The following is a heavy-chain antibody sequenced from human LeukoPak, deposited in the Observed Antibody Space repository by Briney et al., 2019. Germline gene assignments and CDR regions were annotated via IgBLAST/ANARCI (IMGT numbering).Heavy chain of an antibody. CDR1: GFTLGTYW. Sequence: GGSLRLSCAASGFTLGTYWMTWVRQTPGKGLEWVANIKQDGSEKHYVDSVKGRFTISRDNSKNMLYLEVISLTADDTAVYYCAKDDAWLRFGEWSQGALVTVSS. V-gene: IGHV3-7*03. D-gene: IGHD3-10*01. J-gene: IGHJ4*02. CDR2: IKQDGSEK. CDR3: AKDDAWLRFGE.